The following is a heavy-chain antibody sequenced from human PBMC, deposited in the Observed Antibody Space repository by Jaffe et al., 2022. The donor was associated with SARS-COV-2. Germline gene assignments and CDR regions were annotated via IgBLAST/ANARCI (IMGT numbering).Heavy chain of an antibody. CDR3: AKDTLRQWERSGYFDY. CDR2: ISGSGGST. CDR1: GFTFSSYA. J-gene: IGHJ4*02. V-gene: IGHV3-23*01. D-gene: IGHD1-26*01. Sequence: EVQLLESGGGLVQPGGSLRLSCAASGFTFSSYAMSWVRQAPGKGLEWVSAISGSGGSTYYADSVKGRFTISRDNSKNTLYLQMNSLRAEDTAVYYCAKDTLRQWERSGYFDYWGQGTLVTVSS.